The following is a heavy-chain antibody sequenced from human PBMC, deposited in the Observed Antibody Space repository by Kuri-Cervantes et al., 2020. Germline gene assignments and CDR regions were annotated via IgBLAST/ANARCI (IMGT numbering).Heavy chain of an antibody. J-gene: IGHJ5*02. V-gene: IGHV3-7*04. CDR3: AREWFDP. Sequence: GESLKISCAASGFTLSSNSMNWVRQAPGKGLEWVANIKQDGSEKYYVDSVKGRFTISRDNAKNSLYLQMNSLRAEDTAVYYCAREWFDPWGQGTLVTVSS. CDR2: IKQDGSEK. CDR1: GFTLSSNS.